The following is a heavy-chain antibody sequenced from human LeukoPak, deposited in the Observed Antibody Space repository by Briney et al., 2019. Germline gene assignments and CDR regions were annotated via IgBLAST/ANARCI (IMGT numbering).Heavy chain of an antibody. D-gene: IGHD2-15*01. CDR3: ARDGGEGPYFDF. CDR1: GGSISSYY. CDR2: IYYSGST. Sequence: SETLSLTCTLSGGSISSYYWSWIRQPPGKGLEWIGYIYYSGSTNYNPSLKSRVTISVDTSKNQFSLKVSSVTAADTAVYYCARDGGEGPYFDFWDQGTLVTVSS. V-gene: IGHV4-59*01. J-gene: IGHJ4*02.